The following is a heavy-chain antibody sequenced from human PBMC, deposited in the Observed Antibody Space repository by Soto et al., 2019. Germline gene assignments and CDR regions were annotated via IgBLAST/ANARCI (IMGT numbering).Heavy chain of an antibody. D-gene: IGHD6-13*01. Sequence: QVQLQESGPGLVTPSETLSLTCAVSDGSISGFQWFWIRQPPGKGLRWVGSLYYSETSTSNNPSLKGRVSIAQDTSKSQISLKLASVTAGDTAVYYCARSNTRDSSPDYWGQGSPVIVS. V-gene: IGHV4-59*08. CDR3: ARSNTRDSSPDY. CDR2: LYYSETST. CDR1: DGSISGFQ. J-gene: IGHJ4*02.